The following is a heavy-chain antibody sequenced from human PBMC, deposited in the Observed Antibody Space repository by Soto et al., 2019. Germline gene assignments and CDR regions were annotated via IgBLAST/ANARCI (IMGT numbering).Heavy chain of an antibody. D-gene: IGHD6-13*01. V-gene: IGHV3-21*01. CDR1: GFTFSSYS. J-gene: IGHJ4*02. CDR2: ISSSSSYI. Sequence: EVQLVESGGGLVKPGGSLRLSCAASGFTFSSYSMNWVRQAPGKGLEWVSSISSSSSYIYYADSVKGRFTISRDNAKNSLYLQMNSLRAEDTAVYYCARDWESSSWAVFDYWGQGTLVTVSS. CDR3: ARDWESSSWAVFDY.